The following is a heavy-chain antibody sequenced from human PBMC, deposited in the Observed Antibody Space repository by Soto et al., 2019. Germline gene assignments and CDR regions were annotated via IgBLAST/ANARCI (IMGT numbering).Heavy chain of an antibody. D-gene: IGHD5-12*01. J-gene: IGHJ4*02. CDR3: AKPVRGMATITGYFDY. CDR1: GFTFSSYA. V-gene: IGHV3-23*01. Sequence: LRLSCAASGFTFSSYAISWVRQAPGKGVEWVSAISGSGGSTYYADSVKGRFTISRDNSKNTLYLQMNSLRAEDTAVYYCAKPVRGMATITGYFDYWGQGTLVTVSS. CDR2: ISGSGGST.